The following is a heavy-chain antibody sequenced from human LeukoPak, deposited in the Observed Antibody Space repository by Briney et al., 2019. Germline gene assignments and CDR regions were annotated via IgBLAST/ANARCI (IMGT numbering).Heavy chain of an antibody. D-gene: IGHD5-18*01. CDR1: GYTFSSYY. V-gene: IGHV1-18*04. CDR3: ARIQLWLGLDY. Sequence: GASVKVSRKASGYTFSSYYMHWVRQAPGQGLEWMGCISAYNGNTNYAQKLQGRVTMTTDTSTSTAYMELRSLRSDDTAVYYCARIQLWLGLDYWGQGTLVTVSS. CDR2: ISAYNGNT. J-gene: IGHJ4*02.